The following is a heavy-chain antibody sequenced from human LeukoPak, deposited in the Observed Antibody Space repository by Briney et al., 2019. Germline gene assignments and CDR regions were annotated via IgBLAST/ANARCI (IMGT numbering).Heavy chain of an antibody. J-gene: IGHJ4*02. CDR2: ISSGSSTI. D-gene: IGHD3-16*01. CDR1: GFSFTGYG. Sequence: GGSLRLSCAASGFSFTGYGMNWVRQAPGKGLEWVSYISSGSSTIYYADSVKGRFTVSRDNAENSLYLQVNSLRAEDAAVYYCARFRGDYYFDYWGQGTLVTVSS. CDR3: ARFRGDYYFDY. V-gene: IGHV3-48*01.